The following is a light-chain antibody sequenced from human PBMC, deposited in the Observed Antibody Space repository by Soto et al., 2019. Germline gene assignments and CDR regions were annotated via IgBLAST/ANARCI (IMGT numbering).Light chain of an antibody. J-gene: IGKJ2*01. CDR2: GAS. Sequence: ELVMTQSPATLSVSPGERATLSCRASQSVSSNLAWYQQKPGQAPRLLIYGASTRATGIPARFSGSGSGTEFTLTISSLQSEDFAVYSCQQYNSWPYTFGQGTKVDIK. CDR3: QQYNSWPYT. CDR1: QSVSSN. V-gene: IGKV3-15*01.